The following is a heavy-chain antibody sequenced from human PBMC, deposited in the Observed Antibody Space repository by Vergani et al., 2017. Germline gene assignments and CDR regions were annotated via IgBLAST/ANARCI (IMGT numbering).Heavy chain of an antibody. V-gene: IGHV5-51*01. CDR2: IYPGDSDT. Sequence: EVQLVQSGAEVKKPGESLKISCKGSGYSFTSYWIGWVRQMPGTGLEWLGIIYPGDSDTSYSPSFQGPVTISADTSISTAYLQWSSLKASDTAMYYCARQGFDWSYLVNYYYGMDVWGQGTTVTVAS. D-gene: IGHD3-9*01. CDR1: GYSFTSYW. CDR3: ARQGFDWSYLVNYYYGMDV. J-gene: IGHJ6*02.